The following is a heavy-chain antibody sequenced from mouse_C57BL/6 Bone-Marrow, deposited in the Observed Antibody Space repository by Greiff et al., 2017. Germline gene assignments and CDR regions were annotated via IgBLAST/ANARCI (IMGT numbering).Heavy chain of an antibody. V-gene: IGHV1-81*01. CDR2: INPSSGNT. CDR3: YRSTLCISTLYARDY. J-gene: IGHJ4*01. D-gene: IGHD6-1*01. CDR1: GYTFTSYG. Sequence: QVQLQESGAELARPGASVKLSCKASGYTFTSYGISWVKQRTGQGLEWIGEINPSSGNTYYNEKFKGKATLTVDKSSSTAYMELRSLTSEASAVSVCYRSTLCISTLYARDYWGQGTSVTVSS.